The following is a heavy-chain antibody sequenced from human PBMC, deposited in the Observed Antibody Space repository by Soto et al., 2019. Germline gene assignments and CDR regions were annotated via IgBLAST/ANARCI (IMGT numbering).Heavy chain of an antibody. J-gene: IGHJ6*02. V-gene: IGHV3-74*01. CDR2: INSDGSST. CDR3: ARGYDYVWGSYRSGSDYYYYGMDV. CDR1: GFTFSSYW. D-gene: IGHD3-16*02. Sequence: GGSLRLSCAASGFTFSSYWMHWVRQAPGKGLVWVSRINSDGSSTSYADSVKGRFTISRDNAKNTLYLQMNSLRAEDTAVYYCARGYDYVWGSYRSGSDYYYYGMDVWGQGTTVTVSS.